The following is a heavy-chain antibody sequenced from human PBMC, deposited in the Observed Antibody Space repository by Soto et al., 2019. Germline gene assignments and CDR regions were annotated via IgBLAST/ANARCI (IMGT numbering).Heavy chain of an antibody. Sequence: GASVKVSCKASGGTFSSYTISWVRQAPGQGLEWMGRIIPILGIANYAQKFQGRVTITADKSTSTAYMELSSLRSEDTAVYYCARGESTPRYCSSTSCYGISWYAFDIWGQGTMVTVSS. CDR3: ARGESTPRYCSSTSCYGISWYAFDI. CDR1: GGTFSSYT. CDR2: IIPILGIA. V-gene: IGHV1-69*02. D-gene: IGHD2-2*01. J-gene: IGHJ3*02.